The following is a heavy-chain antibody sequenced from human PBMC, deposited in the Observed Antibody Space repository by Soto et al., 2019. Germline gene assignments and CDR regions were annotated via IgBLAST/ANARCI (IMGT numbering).Heavy chain of an antibody. V-gene: IGHV1-58*01. CDR3: AKALSTSIFAVNTLFEY. J-gene: IGHJ4*02. D-gene: IGHD3-3*01. Sequence: SVKVSCKTSGFMFTSSAVQWVRQARGQRLEWIGWLVVGRGNTHYAQHFQERVTLTRDMSTGTAYMEWNSLRAEDTAVYYCAKALSTSIFAVNTLFEYWGQGTVVTVSS. CDR1: GFMFTSSA. CDR2: LVVGRGNT.